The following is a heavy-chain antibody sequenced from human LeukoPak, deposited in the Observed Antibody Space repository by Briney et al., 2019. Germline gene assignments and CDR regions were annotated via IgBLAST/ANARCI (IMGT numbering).Heavy chain of an antibody. D-gene: IGHD6-13*01. CDR3: ARDSVNLGIAAAGNDY. CDR1: GGTFSSYA. Sequence: ASVKVSCKASGGTFSSYAISWVRQAPGQGLERMGGIIPIFGTANYAQKFQGRVTITTDESTSTAYMELSSLRSEDTAVYYCARDSVNLGIAAAGNDYWGQGTLVTVSS. J-gene: IGHJ4*02. CDR2: IIPIFGTA. V-gene: IGHV1-69*05.